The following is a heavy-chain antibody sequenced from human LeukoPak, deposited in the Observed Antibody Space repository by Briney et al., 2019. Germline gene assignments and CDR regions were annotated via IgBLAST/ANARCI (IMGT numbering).Heavy chain of an antibody. D-gene: IGHD6-13*01. CDR1: GFTFSSYS. CDR3: AKDSQYSSSWGDFDY. Sequence: GGSLRLSCAASGFTFSSYSMNWVRQAPGKGLEWVSAISVGGGVTYYADSVKGRFTISRDNSKNTLYLQMNSLRAEDTAVYYCAKDSQYSSSWGDFDYWGQGTLVTVSS. CDR2: ISVGGGVT. J-gene: IGHJ4*02. V-gene: IGHV3-23*01.